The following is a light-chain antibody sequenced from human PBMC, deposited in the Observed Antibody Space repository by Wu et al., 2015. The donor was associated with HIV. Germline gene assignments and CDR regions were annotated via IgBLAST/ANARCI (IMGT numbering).Light chain of an antibody. V-gene: IGKV1-39*01. Sequence: DIQMTQSPSSLSAFVGDRVTITCRASQSISSYLHWYQQKPGAAPKLLIYAASSLQSGVPSRFSGSGSGTDFTLTINSLQPEDFATYYCQQTYSAPKTFGQGTKVEIK. CDR2: AAS. CDR3: QQTYSAPKT. J-gene: IGKJ1*01. CDR1: QSISSY.